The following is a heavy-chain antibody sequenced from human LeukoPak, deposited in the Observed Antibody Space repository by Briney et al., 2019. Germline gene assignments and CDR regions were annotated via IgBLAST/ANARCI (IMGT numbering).Heavy chain of an antibody. D-gene: IGHD2-21*01. J-gene: IGHJ3*02. Sequence: GSLRLSCAASGFTFSSYWMHWVRQAPGKGLVWVSRINSDGSSTTYADSVKGRFTISRDNAKNSLYLQMNSLRAEDTAVYYCARDDDWDAFDIWGQGTMVTVSS. V-gene: IGHV3-74*01. CDR1: GFTFSSYW. CDR3: ARDDDWDAFDI. CDR2: INSDGSST.